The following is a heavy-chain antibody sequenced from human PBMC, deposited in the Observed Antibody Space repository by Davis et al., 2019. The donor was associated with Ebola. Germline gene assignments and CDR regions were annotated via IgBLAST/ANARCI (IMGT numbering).Heavy chain of an antibody. CDR1: GFTFSSYA. Sequence: PGGSLRLSCAASGFTFSSYAMSWVRQAPGKGLEWVSVIGSGGGDIQYADFVKGRFTISRDNSKNTLYLQMNSLRVEDTAIYYCAKYITTSPSRYFDPWGQGTLVTVSS. D-gene: IGHD1-1*01. V-gene: IGHV3-23*01. CDR3: AKYITTSPSRYFDP. CDR2: IGSGGGDI. J-gene: IGHJ5*02.